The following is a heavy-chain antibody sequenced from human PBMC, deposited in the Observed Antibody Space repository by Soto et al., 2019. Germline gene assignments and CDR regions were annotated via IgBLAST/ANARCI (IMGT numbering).Heavy chain of an antibody. CDR2: IIPIFGTA. V-gene: IGHV1-69*13. CDR1: GGTFSSYA. D-gene: IGHD6-13*01. CDR3: ARDPYSSPIYYYYGVDV. J-gene: IGHJ6*02. Sequence: GASVKISCKASGGTFSSYAISWVRQAPGQGLEWMGGIIPIFGTANYAQKFQGRVTITADESTSTAYMELSSLRSEDTAVYYCARDPYSSPIYYYYGVDVWGQGTTVTVSS.